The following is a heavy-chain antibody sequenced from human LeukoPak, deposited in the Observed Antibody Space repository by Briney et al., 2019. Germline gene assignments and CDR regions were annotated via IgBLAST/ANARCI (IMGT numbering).Heavy chain of an antibody. J-gene: IGHJ3*02. CDR2: ISSSSSYI. CDR3: ARDESPYAFDI. Sequence: GSLRLSCAASGFTFSSYSMNWVRQAPGKGLEWVSSISSSSSYIYYADSVKGRFTISRDNAKNSLYLQMNSLRAEDTAVYYCARDESPYAFDIWGQGTMVTVSS. V-gene: IGHV3-21*01. CDR1: GFTFSSYS.